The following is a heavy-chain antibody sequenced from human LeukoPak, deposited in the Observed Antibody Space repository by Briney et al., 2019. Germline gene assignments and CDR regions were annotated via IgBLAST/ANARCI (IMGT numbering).Heavy chain of an antibody. CDR1: GYSISSGYY. D-gene: IGHD3-22*01. Sequence: SETLSLTCAVSGYSISSGYYWGWIRQPPGKGLEWIGNIYHSGTTYYNPSLKSRVTMSVDTSKNQFSLKLSSVTAADTAVYYCARDTYYYDSSGYNYFDYWGQGTLVTVSS. J-gene: IGHJ4*02. CDR2: IYHSGTT. V-gene: IGHV4-38-2*02. CDR3: ARDTYYYDSSGYNYFDY.